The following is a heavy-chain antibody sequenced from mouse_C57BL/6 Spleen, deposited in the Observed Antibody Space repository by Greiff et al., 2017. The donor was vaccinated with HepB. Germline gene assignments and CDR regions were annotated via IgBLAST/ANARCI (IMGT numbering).Heavy chain of an antibody. J-gene: IGHJ3*01. CDR1: GYTLTDYY. D-gene: IGHD2-4*01. CDR2: INPNSGGT. Sequence: VQLQQSGPELVKPGATVKISCKASGYTLTDYYMNWVKQSHGKSLEWIGDINPNSGGTSYNQKLKGKAILTVDKHSSTAYMELRSLTSEDSAVYYCARGHDYDDPWFAYWGQGTLVTVSA. V-gene: IGHV1-26*01. CDR3: ARGHDYDDPWFAY.